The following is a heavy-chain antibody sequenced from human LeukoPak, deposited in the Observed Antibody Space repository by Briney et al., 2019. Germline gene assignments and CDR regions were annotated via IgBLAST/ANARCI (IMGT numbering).Heavy chain of an antibody. Sequence: SETLSLTCTVSGRSISSYYRSWIRQPAGKGLEWIGRIYTSGSTNSISSLKSRVTMSVDTSKNQFSLKMSSVTAADTAVYYCARVRNTMIVDYWGQGTLVTVSS. J-gene: IGHJ4*02. CDR1: GRSISSYY. CDR3: ARVRNTMIVDY. D-gene: IGHD3-22*01. V-gene: IGHV4-4*07. CDR2: IYTSGST.